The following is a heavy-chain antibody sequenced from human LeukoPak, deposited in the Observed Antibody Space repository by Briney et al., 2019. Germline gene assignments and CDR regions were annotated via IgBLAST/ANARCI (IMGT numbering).Heavy chain of an antibody. CDR2: IYYSGST. V-gene: IGHV4-59*01. D-gene: IGHD2-2*02. CDR3: AREGYCSSTSCYKVFDY. CDR1: GGSISSYY. J-gene: IGHJ4*02. Sequence: PSETLSLTCTVSGGSISSYYWSWIRQPPGKGLGWIGYIYYSGSTNYYPSLKSRVTISVDTYNNQFPLKLSAVTAADTAVYYCAREGYCSSTSCYKVFDYWGQGTLVTVSS.